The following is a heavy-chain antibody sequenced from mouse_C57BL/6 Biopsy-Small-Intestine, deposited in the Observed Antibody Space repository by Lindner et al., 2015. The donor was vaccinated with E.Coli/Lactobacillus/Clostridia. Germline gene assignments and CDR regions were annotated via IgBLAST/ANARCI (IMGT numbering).Heavy chain of an antibody. CDR2: IIPFFGTT. V-gene: IGHV1-69*02. Sequence: SVKVSCKASGGTFSSYALNWVRQAPGQGLEWMGGIIPFFGTTNYAQKFQGRVTITADESTSTAYMELSSLRSEDTAVFYCARAGGFSNYAFGIWGQGTMVSVSS. D-gene: IGHD2-5*01. CDR3: ARAGGFSNYAFGI. CDR1: GGTFSSYA. J-gene: IGHJ3*01.